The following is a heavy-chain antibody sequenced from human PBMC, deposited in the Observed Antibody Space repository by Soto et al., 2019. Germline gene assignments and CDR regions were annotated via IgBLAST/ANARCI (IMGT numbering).Heavy chain of an antibody. CDR1: GYTFTGHY. J-gene: IGHJ4*02. CDR3: ARDPPPSSSWFFPPFDY. D-gene: IGHD6-13*01. Sequence: ASVKVSCKASGYTFTGHYMHWVRLAPGQGLEWMGWINPNSGGTNYAQKFQGRVTMTRDTSISAAYMELSRLRSDDTAVYYCARDPPPSSSWFFPPFDYWGQGTLVTVSS. V-gene: IGHV1-2*02. CDR2: INPNSGGT.